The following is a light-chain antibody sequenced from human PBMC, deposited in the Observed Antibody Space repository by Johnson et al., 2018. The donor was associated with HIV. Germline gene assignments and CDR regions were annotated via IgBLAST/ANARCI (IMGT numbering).Light chain of an antibody. Sequence: QSVLTQPPSVSAAPGQRVTISCSGSSFNIGINFVSWYQQVPGTAPKLLICESNKRPSGIPNRFSGSKSGTSATLGITGLQTGDEADYYCGTWDNSLSAGVFGKGNKCTV. V-gene: IGLV1-51*02. J-gene: IGLJ1*01. CDR2: ESN. CDR1: SFNIGINF. CDR3: GTWDNSLSAGV.